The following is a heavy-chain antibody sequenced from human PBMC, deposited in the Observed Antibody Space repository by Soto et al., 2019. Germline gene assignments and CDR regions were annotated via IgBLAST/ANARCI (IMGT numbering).Heavy chain of an antibody. CDR2: IASNGAYK. V-gene: IGHV3-30-3*01. D-gene: IGHD6-13*01. J-gene: IGHJ4*02. CDR3: ARGFSAGKGSPPDF. Sequence: QVQLVESGGGVVQPGRSLRLSCAASGFSFNSYTMHWVRQTPGMALEWMTVIASNGAYKYYADSVKGRFTISRDNSKNTLYLQMSSLRAEDTAVYYCARGFSAGKGSPPDFWGQGSLVTVSS. CDR1: GFSFNSYT.